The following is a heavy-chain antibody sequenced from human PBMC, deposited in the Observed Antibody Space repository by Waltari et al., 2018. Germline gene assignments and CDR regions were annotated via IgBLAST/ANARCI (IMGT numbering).Heavy chain of an antibody. Sequence: QVQLVQSGAEVKKPGSSVKVSCKASGGTFSSYAISWVRQAPGQGLEWMGGIIPIFGTANYAQKFQGRVTITTDESTSTAYMELSSLRSEDTAVYYCASIPLLMGDSYRYWYFDLWGRGTLVTVSS. D-gene: IGHD2-21*02. CDR2: IIPIFGTA. V-gene: IGHV1-69*05. J-gene: IGHJ2*01. CDR1: GGTFSSYA. CDR3: ASIPLLMGDSYRYWYFDL.